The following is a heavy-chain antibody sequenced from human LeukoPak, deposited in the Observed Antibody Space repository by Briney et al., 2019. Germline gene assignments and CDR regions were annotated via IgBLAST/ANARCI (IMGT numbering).Heavy chain of an antibody. CDR2: VYYSGST. D-gene: IGHD6-19*01. CDR3: ARHEQQWLVQAPNWFDP. J-gene: IGHJ5*02. Sequence: SPTLSLTCTVYAGSISSRSYYCGWIRQPPGKGLDWFGRVYYSGSTYYNPSLKSRVTISVDTSKNQFSLKLSSVTAADTAVYYCARHEQQWLVQAPNWFDPWGQGTLVTVSS. CDR1: AGSISSRSYY. V-gene: IGHV4-39*01.